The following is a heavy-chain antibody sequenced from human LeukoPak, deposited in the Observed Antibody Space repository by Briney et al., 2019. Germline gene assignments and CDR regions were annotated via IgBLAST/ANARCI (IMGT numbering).Heavy chain of an antibody. Sequence: SETLSLTCTVSAGSISSTSHHWGWIRQSPGKGLEWIGSLFSGRTTYYNPSLDSRVTISVVTSENQFSLQLNSVTAADTAVYYCVRHNGRGGATMGALDSWGQGSLVTVSS. CDR2: LFSGRTT. V-gene: IGHV4-39*01. CDR3: VRHNGRGGATMGALDS. J-gene: IGHJ4*02. CDR1: AGSISSTSHH. D-gene: IGHD5-12*01.